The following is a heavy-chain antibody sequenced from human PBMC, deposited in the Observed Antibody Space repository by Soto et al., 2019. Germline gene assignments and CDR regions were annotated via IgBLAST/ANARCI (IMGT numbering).Heavy chain of an antibody. D-gene: IGHD1-26*01. CDR2: IIPIFGTA. CDR1: GGTFSSYS. Sequence: QVQLVQSGAEVKKPGSSVKVSCKASGGTFSSYSINWVRQAPGQGLEWMGEIIPIFGTANYAQKFQGRVTITADESTSTAYMELSSLTSEDTAVYYCARDGGRHSGGIDYWGQGKLVNASS. CDR3: ARDGGRHSGGIDY. V-gene: IGHV1-69*01. J-gene: IGHJ4*02.